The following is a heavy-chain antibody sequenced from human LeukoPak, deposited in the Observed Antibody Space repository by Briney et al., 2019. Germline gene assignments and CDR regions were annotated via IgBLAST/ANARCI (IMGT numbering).Heavy chain of an antibody. CDR3: ARNPPYCTSTSCYNDY. D-gene: IGHD2-2*02. CDR2: INPNSGGT. J-gene: IGHJ4*02. Sequence: ASVKVSCKASGYTFTIYYMHWVRQAPGQGLEWMGWINPNSGGTTYAQRFQGRVTMTRDTSISTAYMELSGLTSDDTAVYYCARNPPYCTSTSCYNDYWGQGTLVTGSS. V-gene: IGHV1-2*02. CDR1: GYTFTIYY.